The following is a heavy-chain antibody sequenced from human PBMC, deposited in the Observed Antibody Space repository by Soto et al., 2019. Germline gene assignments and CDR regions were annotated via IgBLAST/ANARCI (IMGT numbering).Heavy chain of an antibody. CDR2: FYYTENT. D-gene: IGHD3-3*02. J-gene: IGHJ6*02. CDR1: GGSISSENYS. V-gene: IGHV4-39*02. CDR3: ARDPLGRRGSQYHHHAMDV. Sequence: PSETLSLTCSVSGGSISSENYSWGWIRQSPGKGLEWIGTFYYTENTYYNPSLKSRVTMPVDTSKNQFSLKLSSVTAADTAVYYCARDPLGRRGSQYHHHAMDVWGPGTTVTVSS.